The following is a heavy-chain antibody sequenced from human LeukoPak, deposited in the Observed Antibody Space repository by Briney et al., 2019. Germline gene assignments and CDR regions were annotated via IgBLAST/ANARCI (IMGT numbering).Heavy chain of an antibody. CDR3: AKDNYSSGWYRLSVAFDY. Sequence: GGTLRLSCAASGFNFRSFIMNWVRQAPGKGLEWVAIISYDGSNKYYADSVKGRFTISRDNSKNTLYLQMNSLRTEDTAVYYCAKDNYSSGWYRLSVAFDYWGQGTLVTVSS. CDR2: ISYDGSNK. J-gene: IGHJ4*02. D-gene: IGHD6-19*01. CDR1: GFNFRSFI. V-gene: IGHV3-30*18.